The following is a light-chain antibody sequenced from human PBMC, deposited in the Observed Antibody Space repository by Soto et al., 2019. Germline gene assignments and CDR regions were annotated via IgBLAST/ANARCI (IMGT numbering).Light chain of an antibody. V-gene: IGLV2-14*03. CDR3: NSYREDHPRFYV. Sequence: QSALTQPASVSGSPGQSITISCTGTHSDIGNYNYVSWYQHLPGKAPKLMIYDVGSRPSGVSSRFSGSKSGNTASLAISGLQAEDEADYYCNSYREDHPRFYVFGTGTKVPVL. J-gene: IGLJ1*01. CDR1: HSDIGNYNY. CDR2: DVG.